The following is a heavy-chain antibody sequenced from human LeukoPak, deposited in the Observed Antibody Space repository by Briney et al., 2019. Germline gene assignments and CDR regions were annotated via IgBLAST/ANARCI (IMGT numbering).Heavy chain of an antibody. J-gene: IGHJ4*02. Sequence: SETLSLTCTVSNVSISSGSHYWNWIRQPAGKGREWIGRIYAGGRSNYNPSLRSRVTISVDTSKNQFSLRLSSVTATDTGVYYCASDHSGWLGLGYWGQGTLVSVSS. D-gene: IGHD6-19*01. CDR3: ASDHSGWLGLGY. CDR2: IYAGGRS. CDR1: NVSISSGSHY. V-gene: IGHV4-61*02.